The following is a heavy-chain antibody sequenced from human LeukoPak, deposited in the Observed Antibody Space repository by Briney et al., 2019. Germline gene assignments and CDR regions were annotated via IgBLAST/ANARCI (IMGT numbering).Heavy chain of an antibody. CDR1: GYSFTSYW. J-gene: IGHJ4*02. Sequence: GESLKISCKGSGYSFTSYWICWVRQMPGKGLEWMGIIYPGDSDTRYSPSFQGQVTISADKSISTAYLQWSSLTASNRATYDWTTRHCFDSSGGIVSGGQGTRVTVSS. V-gene: IGHV5-51*01. D-gene: IGHD3-22*01. CDR2: IYPGDSDT. CDR3: TTRHCFDSSGGIVS.